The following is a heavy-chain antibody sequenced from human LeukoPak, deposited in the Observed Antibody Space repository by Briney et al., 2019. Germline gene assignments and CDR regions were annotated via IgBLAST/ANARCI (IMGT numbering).Heavy chain of an antibody. Sequence: GGSLRLSCEASGFNFRDYSMNWVRQAPGKGLEWISYIGTGSGIISYAGSVKGRFTVSRDDAKNSLYLQMYSLKVEDTAVYYCVRDKDWGFDYWGQGTLVSVSS. CDR3: VRDKDWGFDY. D-gene: IGHD7-27*01. V-gene: IGHV3-48*01. CDR1: GFNFRDYS. J-gene: IGHJ4*02. CDR2: IGTGSGII.